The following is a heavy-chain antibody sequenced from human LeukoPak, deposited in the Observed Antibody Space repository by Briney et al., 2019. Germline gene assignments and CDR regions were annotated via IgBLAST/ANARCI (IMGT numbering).Heavy chain of an antibody. D-gene: IGHD6-19*01. J-gene: IGHJ5*02. CDR3: ARAMGYSSGQNWFDP. CDR2: ISSGGTTI. Sequence: GGSLRLSCAASGFTFSTYAMSWVRQAPGKGLEWVSYISSGGTTIYYADSVKGRFTISRDNAKNSLYLQMNTLRAEDTAVYYCARAMGYSSGQNWFDPWGQGTLVTVSS. CDR1: GFTFSTYA. V-gene: IGHV3-48*04.